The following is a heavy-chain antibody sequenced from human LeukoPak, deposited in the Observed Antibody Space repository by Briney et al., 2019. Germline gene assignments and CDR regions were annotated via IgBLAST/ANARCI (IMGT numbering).Heavy chain of an antibody. V-gene: IGHV1-2*02. CDR2: INPNSGGT. CDR3: ARIGTSTDY. CDR1: GYTFTGYR. J-gene: IGHJ4*02. D-gene: IGHD4-11*01. Sequence: ASVKVSCKASGYTFTGYRMHWVRQAPGEGLEWMGWINPNSGGTNYAQKFQGRVTMTRDTSISTADMELSRLRSDDTAVYYCARIGTSTDYWGQGTLVTVSS.